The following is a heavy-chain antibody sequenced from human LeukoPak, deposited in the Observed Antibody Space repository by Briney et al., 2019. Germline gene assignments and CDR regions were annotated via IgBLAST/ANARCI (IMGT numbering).Heavy chain of an antibody. CDR1: GFTFTTYS. CDR2: ITGSGRTI. D-gene: IGHD3-16*01. Sequence: EGSLRLSCAASGFTFTTYSMNWVRQAPGRGLEWVSYITGSGRTIYYADSVKGRFTISRDNAKNSLYLQMNSLRDEDTAVYYCARVGLTDIDYWGQGTLVTVSS. J-gene: IGHJ4*02. V-gene: IGHV3-48*02. CDR3: ARVGLTDIDY.